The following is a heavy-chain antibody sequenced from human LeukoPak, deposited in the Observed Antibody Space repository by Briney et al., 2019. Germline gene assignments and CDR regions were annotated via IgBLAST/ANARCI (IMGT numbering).Heavy chain of an antibody. CDR2: IYSGGST. CDR1: GFIFSTYW. J-gene: IGHJ4*02. CDR3: ARGLYSGSYRY. D-gene: IGHD1-26*01. V-gene: IGHV3-53*01. Sequence: SGGSLRLSCAASGFIFSTYWMSWVRQAPGKGLEWVSVIYSGGSTYYADSVKGRFTISRDNSKNTLYLQMNSLRAEDTAVYYCARGLYSGSYRYWGQGTLVTVSS.